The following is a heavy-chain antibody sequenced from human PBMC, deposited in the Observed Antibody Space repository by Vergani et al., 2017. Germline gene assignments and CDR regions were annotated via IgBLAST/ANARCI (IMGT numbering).Heavy chain of an antibody. CDR2: INSDGDST. V-gene: IGHV3-74*01. Sequence: EVQLLESGGGLVQPGGSLRLSCAASEFTFSNYWMQWVRQAPGKGLMWVSRINSDGDSTSYADSVKGRFTISRDNAKNTLYLQMDSLRAEDTAVYYCARDGWELLDYFYYMDVWGKGTTVTVSS. D-gene: IGHD1-26*01. J-gene: IGHJ6*03. CDR1: EFTFSNYW. CDR3: ARDGWELLDYFYYMDV.